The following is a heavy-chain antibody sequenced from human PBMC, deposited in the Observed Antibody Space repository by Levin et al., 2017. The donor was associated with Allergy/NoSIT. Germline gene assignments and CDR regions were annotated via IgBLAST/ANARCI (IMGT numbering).Heavy chain of an antibody. CDR3: ARGGKSATGAYYYYGMDV. V-gene: IGHV3-33*01. J-gene: IGHJ6*02. D-gene: IGHD4-23*01. CDR1: GFTFSSYG. Sequence: GESLKISCAASGFTFSSYGMHWVRQAPGKGLEWVAVIWYDGSNKYYADSVKGRFTISRDNSKNTLYLQMNSLRAEDTAVYYCARGGKSATGAYYYYGMDVWGQGTTVTVSS. CDR2: IWYDGSNK.